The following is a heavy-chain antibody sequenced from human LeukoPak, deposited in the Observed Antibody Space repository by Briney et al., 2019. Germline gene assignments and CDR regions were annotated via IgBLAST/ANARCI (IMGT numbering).Heavy chain of an antibody. J-gene: IGHJ4*02. CDR3: ARDRPDSSGWFRGYY. Sequence: PSETLSLTCTVSGGSISSYYWSWIRQPPGKGLEWMGYIYYSGSTNYNPSLKNRVTISVETSKNQFSLKLSSVTAADTAVYYCARDRPDSSGWFRGYYWGQGTLVTVSS. D-gene: IGHD6-19*01. V-gene: IGHV4-59*01. CDR2: IYYSGST. CDR1: GGSISSYY.